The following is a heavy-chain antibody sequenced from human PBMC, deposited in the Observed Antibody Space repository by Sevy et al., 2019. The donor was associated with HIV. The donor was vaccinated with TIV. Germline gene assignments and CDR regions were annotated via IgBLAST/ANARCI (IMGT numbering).Heavy chain of an antibody. Sequence: ASVKVSCKVSGYTLTELSMHWVRQAPGKGLEWMGGFDPEDGETIYAQKFQGRVTMTEDTSTDTAYMELSSLRSEDTALYYCATSSNDDYQLLTFDYWGQGTLVTVSS. CDR3: ATSSNDDYQLLTFDY. J-gene: IGHJ4*02. CDR1: GYTLTELS. CDR2: FDPEDGET. D-gene: IGHD2-2*01. V-gene: IGHV1-24*01.